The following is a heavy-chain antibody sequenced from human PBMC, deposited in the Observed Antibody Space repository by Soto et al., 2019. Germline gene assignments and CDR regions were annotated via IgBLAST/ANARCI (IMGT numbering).Heavy chain of an antibody. D-gene: IGHD4-17*01. J-gene: IGHJ4*02. CDR1: GFTFSSYA. Sequence: GGSLRLSCAASGFTFSSYAMSWVRQAPGKGLEWVSAISGSGGSTYYADSVKGRFTISRDNSKNTLYLQMNSLRAEDTAVYYCAEDVSPTVTTYFFGWGQGTLVTVSS. CDR3: AEDVSPTVTTYFFG. V-gene: IGHV3-23*01. CDR2: ISGSGGST.